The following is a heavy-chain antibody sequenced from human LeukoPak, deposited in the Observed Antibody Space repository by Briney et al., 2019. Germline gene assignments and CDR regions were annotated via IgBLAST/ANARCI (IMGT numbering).Heavy chain of an antibody. J-gene: IGHJ4*02. V-gene: IGHV1-18*01. CDR1: GYIFSNYG. CDR2: ISAYNGNT. D-gene: IGHD3-16*02. CDR3: ARHGDMITFGGVIVPSGLDY. Sequence: GASVKVSCKASGYIFSNYGISWVRQAPGQGLEWMGWISAYNGNTNYAQKLQGRVTMTTDTSTSTAYMELRSLRSDDTAVYYCARHGDMITFGGVIVPSGLDYWGQGTLVTVSS.